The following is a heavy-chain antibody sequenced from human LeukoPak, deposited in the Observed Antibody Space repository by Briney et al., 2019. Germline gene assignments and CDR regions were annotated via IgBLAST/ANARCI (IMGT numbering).Heavy chain of an antibody. V-gene: IGHV4-4*07. Sequence: SETLSLTCTVSGASLNSYYWSWIRQPAGKGLEWIGRIYSGGSTNYNPSLKSRVTLSVDTSKNQFSLRLSSLTVADTAVYYCAREGRYGDYEGYWGQGTLITVSS. D-gene: IGHD4-17*01. CDR2: IYSGGST. J-gene: IGHJ4*02. CDR3: AREGRYGDYEGY. CDR1: GASLNSYY.